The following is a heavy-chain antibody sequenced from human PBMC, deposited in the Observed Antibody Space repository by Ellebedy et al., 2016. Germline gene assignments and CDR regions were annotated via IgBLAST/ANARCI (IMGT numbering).Heavy chain of an antibody. CDR2: LNSGGTLM. Sequence: GGSLRLXXAASGFTFSDSNMNWVRQSPGRKLEWVASLNSGGTLMYYAASVRGRFTIYRDDARNSVFLQMENLRVEDTGIYYCTTDKEATEFCSTTSCSADAFDHWGQGTLVSVSS. CDR1: GFTFSDSN. D-gene: IGHD2-2*01. J-gene: IGHJ3*01. V-gene: IGHV3-21*01. CDR3: TTDKEATEFCSTTSCSADAFDH.